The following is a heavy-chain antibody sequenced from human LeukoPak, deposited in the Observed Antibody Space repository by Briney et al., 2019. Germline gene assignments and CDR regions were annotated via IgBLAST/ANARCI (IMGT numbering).Heavy chain of an antibody. J-gene: IGHJ5*02. Sequence: SETLSLTCTVSGGSISSGSYYWSWIRQPAGKGLEWIGRIYTSGSTNYNPSLKSRVTISVDTSKNQFSLKLSSVTAADTAVYYCARGSPIWFGELLSWWFDPWGQGTLVTVSS. CDR3: ARGSPIWFGELLSWWFDP. V-gene: IGHV4-61*02. CDR1: GGSISSGSYY. D-gene: IGHD3-10*01. CDR2: IYTSGST.